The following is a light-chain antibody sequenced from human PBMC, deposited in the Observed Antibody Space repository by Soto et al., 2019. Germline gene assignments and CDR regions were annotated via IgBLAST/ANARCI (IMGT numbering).Light chain of an antibody. J-gene: IGKJ1*01. CDR2: GAS. Sequence: EIVLTQSPGTLSLSPGERATLSCRASQSVSSSYLAWYQQKPGQAPRLLIYGASSRATGIPDRFSGSGSGTAFTLTISRLEPEDLALSCCQQYGSSQSFGQGTKVEIK. CDR1: QSVSSSY. CDR3: QQYGSSQS. V-gene: IGKV3-20*01.